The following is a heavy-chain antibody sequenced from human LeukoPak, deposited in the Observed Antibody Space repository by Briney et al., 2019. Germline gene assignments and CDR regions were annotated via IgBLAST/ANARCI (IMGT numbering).Heavy chain of an antibody. CDR3: ARGPTVTSNFDY. V-gene: IGHV3-23*01. J-gene: IGHJ4*02. CDR2: ISGSGGST. Sequence: PVGSLRLSCAASGFTFSNYAMNWVRQAPGRGLEWVSVISGSGGSTYYADSVKGRFTISRDNSKNTLYLQMNSLRPEDTAVYYCARGPTVTSNFDYWGQGTLVTVSS. CDR1: GFTFSNYA. D-gene: IGHD4-17*01.